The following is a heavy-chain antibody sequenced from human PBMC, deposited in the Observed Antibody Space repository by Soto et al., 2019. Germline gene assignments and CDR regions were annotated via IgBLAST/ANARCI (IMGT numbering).Heavy chain of an antibody. J-gene: IGHJ5*02. CDR2: IYYSGST. CDR1: GGSVSSGSYY. Sequence: KPSETLSLTCTVSGGSVSSGSYYWSWIRQPPGKGLEWIGYIYYSGSTNYNPSLKSRVTISVDTSKNQFSLKLSSVTAADTAVYYCARAYGSGGYYNVRWFDPWGQGTLVTVSS. D-gene: IGHD3-10*01. V-gene: IGHV4-61*01. CDR3: ARAYGSGGYYNVRWFDP.